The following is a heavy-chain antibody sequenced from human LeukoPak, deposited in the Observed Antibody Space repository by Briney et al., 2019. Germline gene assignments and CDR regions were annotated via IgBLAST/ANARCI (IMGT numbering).Heavy chain of an antibody. D-gene: IGHD7-27*01. CDR1: GFTFSSYW. V-gene: IGHV3-7*03. CDR2: IKQDGSEK. Sequence: PGGSLRLSCAASGFTFSSYWMSWVRQAPGKGLEWVANIKQDGSEKYYVDSVKGRFTISRDNSKNMVWLQINSPTAEDTATYYCAKDGNWARFEDWGQGTLVTVSS. J-gene: IGHJ4*02. CDR3: AKDGNWARFED.